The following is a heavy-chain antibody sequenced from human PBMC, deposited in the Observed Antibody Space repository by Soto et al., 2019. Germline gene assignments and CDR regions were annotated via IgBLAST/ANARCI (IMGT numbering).Heavy chain of an antibody. CDR1: GGSVSSGSYY. D-gene: IGHD3-16*01. CDR2: IYYSGST. CDR3: ARDCTITFGGVIMTHDAFDI. J-gene: IGHJ3*02. Sequence: SETLSLTCTVSGGSVSSGSYYWSWIRQPPGKGLEWIGYIYYSGSTNYNPSLKSRVTISVDTSKNQFSLKLSSVTAADTAVYYCARDCTITFGGVIMTHDAFDIWGQGTMVTVSS. V-gene: IGHV4-61*01.